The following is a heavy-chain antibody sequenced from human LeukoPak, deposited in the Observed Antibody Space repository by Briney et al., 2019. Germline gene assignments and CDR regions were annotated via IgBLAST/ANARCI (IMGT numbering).Heavy chain of an antibody. D-gene: IGHD3-9*01. CDR2: ISYTWST. V-gene: IGHV4-59*01. CDR3: ARALHDVLTDYHYYFDY. Sequence: PSETLSLTCTVSGGSISSFYWSWIRLPPGKGLEWIGYISYTWSTNYHPSFKSRVTMSIDTSKNQFSLNLTSVTAADTAVYYCARALHDVLTDYHYYFDYWGQGTLVTVSS. CDR1: GGSISSFY. J-gene: IGHJ4*02.